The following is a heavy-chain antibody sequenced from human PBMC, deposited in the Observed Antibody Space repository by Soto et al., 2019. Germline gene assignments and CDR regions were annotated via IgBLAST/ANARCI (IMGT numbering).Heavy chain of an antibody. CDR3: ARGRLDYYDSSGYYYLDY. D-gene: IGHD3-22*01. V-gene: IGHV4-34*01. CDR1: GGSFSGYY. Sequence: ETLSLTCAVYGGSFSGYYWSWIRQPPGKGLEWIGEINHSGSTNYNPSLKSRVTISVDTSKNQFSLKLSSVTAADTAVYYCARGRLDYYDSSGYYYLDYWGQGTLVTVSS. J-gene: IGHJ4*02. CDR2: INHSGST.